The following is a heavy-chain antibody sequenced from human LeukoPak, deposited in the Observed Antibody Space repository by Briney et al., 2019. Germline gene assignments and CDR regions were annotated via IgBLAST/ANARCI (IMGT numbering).Heavy chain of an antibody. D-gene: IGHD2-21*01. CDR2: IYYSGST. CDR3: ARARHGGARYWYFDL. J-gene: IGHJ2*01. CDR1: GGSISSYY. Sequence: SETLSLTCTVSGGSISSYYWSWIRQPPGKGLEWIGYIYYSGSTNYNPSLKSRVTISVDTSKNQFSLKLSSVTAADTAVYYCARARHGGARYWYFDLWGCGTLVTVSS. V-gene: IGHV4-59*01.